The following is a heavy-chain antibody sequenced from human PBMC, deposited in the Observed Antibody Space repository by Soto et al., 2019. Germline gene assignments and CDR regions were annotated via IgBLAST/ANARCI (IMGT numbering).Heavy chain of an antibody. D-gene: IGHD6-13*01. V-gene: IGHV3-33*01. CDR1: GFTFTNYG. J-gene: IGHJ6*02. CDR3: ARRQISPPTRGAAAARGGMDV. CDR2: IWNDGSGY. Sequence: QVQLVESGGGVVQPGKSLRLSCAASGFTFTNYGMHWVRQAPGKGLEWVAVIWNDGSGYFYANSVKGRFTISRDNSKNTLYLQMGSLRAEDTAVYYCARRQISPPTRGAAAARGGMDVWGQGTTVTVSS.